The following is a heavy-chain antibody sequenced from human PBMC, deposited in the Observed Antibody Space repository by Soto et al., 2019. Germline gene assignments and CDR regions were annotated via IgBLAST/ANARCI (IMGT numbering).Heavy chain of an antibody. CDR2: IIPILGIA. V-gene: IGHV1-69*08. J-gene: IGHJ4*02. D-gene: IGHD1-20*01. CDR1: GGTFSSYT. CDR3: AREGPATYNWNHFDY. Sequence: QVQLVQSGAEVKKPGSSVKVSCKASGGTFSSYTISWVRQAPGQGLEWMGRIIPILGIANYAQKFQGRVTITADKSTSTAYMELSSLRSEDTAVYYCAREGPATYNWNHFDYWGQGTLVTVSS.